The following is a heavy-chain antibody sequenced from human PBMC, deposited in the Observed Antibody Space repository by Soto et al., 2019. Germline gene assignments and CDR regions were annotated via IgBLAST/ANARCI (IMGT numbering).Heavy chain of an antibody. V-gene: IGHV3-74*01. CDR3: ARGLKGYYGTDV. CDR2: IKSDGRSI. D-gene: IGHD6-13*01. J-gene: IGHJ6*02. CDR1: GFTFSDYW. Sequence: EVQLVESGGGLVQPGGSLRLSCAASGFTFSDYWMHWVRQAPGKGLVWVSRIKSDGRSISYADSVRGRFTISRDNAMNTLYLQMNTLRAEDTAVYYCARGLKGYYGTDVWGQGTTVTVSS.